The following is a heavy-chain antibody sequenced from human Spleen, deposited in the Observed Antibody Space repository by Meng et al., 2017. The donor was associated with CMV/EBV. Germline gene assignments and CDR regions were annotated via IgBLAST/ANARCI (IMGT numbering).Heavy chain of an antibody. CDR3: AHSYYDFWSGFNDAFQM. D-gene: IGHD3-3*01. J-gene: IGHJ3*02. V-gene: IGHV2-5*01. CDR1: GFSLSTSGVG. Sequence: SGPTLVKPTQTLTLTCTFSGFSLSTSGVGVGWIRQPPGKALEWLALIYWNDDKRYSPSLKSRLTITKDTSKNQVVLTMTNMDPLDTATYYCAHSYYDFWSGFNDAFQMWGQGTTVTVSS. CDR2: IYWNDDK.